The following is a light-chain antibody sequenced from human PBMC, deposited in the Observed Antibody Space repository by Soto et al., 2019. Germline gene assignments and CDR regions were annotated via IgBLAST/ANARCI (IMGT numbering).Light chain of an antibody. CDR2: GAS. V-gene: IGKV3-15*01. CDR3: QRYDNWPLT. Sequence: EIVMTQSPATLSVSPGERATLSCRASQSVSSNLAWYQQKPGQAPRLLIYGASTRATGIPARFSGSGSGTEFTLTISSLQSEDFAVYYCQRYDNWPLTFGGGTRVEIK. CDR1: QSVSSN. J-gene: IGKJ4*01.